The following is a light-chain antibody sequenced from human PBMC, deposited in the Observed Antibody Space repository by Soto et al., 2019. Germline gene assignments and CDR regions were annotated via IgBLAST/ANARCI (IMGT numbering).Light chain of an antibody. CDR1: SIDVGGYNY. CDR2: EVS. Sequence: QSVLTPTPSASGSPGQSVTISYTGTSIDVGGYNYVSWYQQHPGKAPKLMIYEVSKRPSGVPDRFSGSKSGNTASLTVSGLQAEDEADYYCSSYAGSKGVFGTGTKVTVL. J-gene: IGLJ1*01. V-gene: IGLV2-8*01. CDR3: SSYAGSKGV.